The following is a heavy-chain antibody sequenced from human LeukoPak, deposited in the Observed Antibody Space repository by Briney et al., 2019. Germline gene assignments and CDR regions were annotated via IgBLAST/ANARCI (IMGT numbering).Heavy chain of an antibody. CDR2: IYPGDSDT. V-gene: IGHV5-51*01. D-gene: IGHD6-19*01. CDR3: ARQGIAVAGPNNWFDP. J-gene: IGHJ5*02. Sequence: GESLKISCKGSGYSFTSYWIGWVRQMPGKGLEWMGIIYPGDSDTRYSPSFQGQVTISADKSISTAYLQWSSLEASDTAMYYCARQGIAVAGPNNWFDPWGQGTLVTVSS. CDR1: GYSFTSYW.